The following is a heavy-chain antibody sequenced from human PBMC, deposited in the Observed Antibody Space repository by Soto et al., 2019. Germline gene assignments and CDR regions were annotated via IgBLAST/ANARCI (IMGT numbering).Heavy chain of an antibody. CDR2: IYDSGST. Sequence: SETLSLTCTVSGGSISSSYWSWIRQPPGKGLEWIGYIYDSGSTYYNSSLKSRVTMSVDTSKNQFSLQLSSVTPEDTAVYYCARDGPSIYFDSWGQGTQVTVSS. CDR1: GGSISSSY. CDR3: ARDGPSIYFDS. J-gene: IGHJ4*02. V-gene: IGHV4-59*12.